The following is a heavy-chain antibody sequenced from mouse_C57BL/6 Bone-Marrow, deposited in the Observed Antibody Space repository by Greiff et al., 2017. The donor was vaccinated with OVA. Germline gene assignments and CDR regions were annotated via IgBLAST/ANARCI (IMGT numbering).Heavy chain of an antibody. CDR3: ARYTGGGFAY. Sequence: EVKVVESGGGLVQPGGSLSLSCAASGFTFTDYYMSWVRQPPGKALEWLGFIRNKANGYTTEYSASVKGRFTISRDNSQSILYLRRNALGAEDSATYYCARYTGGGFAYWGQGTLVTVSA. CDR1: GFTFTDYY. J-gene: IGHJ3*01. CDR2: IRNKANGYTT. V-gene: IGHV7-3*01. D-gene: IGHD3-1*01.